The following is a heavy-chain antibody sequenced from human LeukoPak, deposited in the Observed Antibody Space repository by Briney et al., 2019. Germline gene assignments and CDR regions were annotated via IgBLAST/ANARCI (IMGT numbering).Heavy chain of an antibody. J-gene: IGHJ4*02. CDR1: GGSISSYY. CDR2: IYYSGST. CDR3: ARLGDGVTAIAY. Sequence: SETLSLTCTVSGGSISSYYWSWIRQPPGKGLEWIGYIYYSGSTNYNPSLKSRVTISVDTSKNQFSLKLSSVTAADTAVYYCARLGDGVTAIAYWGQGTLVTVSS. D-gene: IGHD2-21*02. V-gene: IGHV4-59*08.